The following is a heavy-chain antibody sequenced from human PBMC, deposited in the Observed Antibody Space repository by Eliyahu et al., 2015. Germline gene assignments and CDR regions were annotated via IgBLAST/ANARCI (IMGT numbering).Heavy chain of an antibody. CDR2: IDGDGGIT. J-gene: IGHJ4*02. D-gene: IGHD3-10*01. Sequence: EVQLLESGGGLVQPGGSLRLSCAASGFSFSKYAMSWVRQVPGKGLEWVSAIDGDGGITYYADSVKGRFTISRDTSKNTMFLQMNSVRAEDTALYYCAKDRSSLWFGELLDWGQGTLVTVSS. CDR3: AKDRSSLWFGELLD. CDR1: GFSFSKYA. V-gene: IGHV3-23*01.